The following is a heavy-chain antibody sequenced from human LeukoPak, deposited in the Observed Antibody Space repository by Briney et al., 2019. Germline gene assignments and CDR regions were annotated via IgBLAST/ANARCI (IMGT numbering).Heavy chain of an antibody. CDR3: ARDLLRVAVLGYCSGGSCPGVDY. D-gene: IGHD2-15*01. V-gene: IGHV3-48*01. CDR1: GFTFSSYS. J-gene: IGHJ4*02. Sequence: GGSLRLSCAASGFTFSSYSMNWVRQAPGKGLEWVSYISSSSSTIYYADSVKGRFTISRDNAKNSLYLQMNSLRAEDTAVYYCARDLLRVAVLGYCSGGSCPGVDYWGQGTLVTVSS. CDR2: ISSSSSTI.